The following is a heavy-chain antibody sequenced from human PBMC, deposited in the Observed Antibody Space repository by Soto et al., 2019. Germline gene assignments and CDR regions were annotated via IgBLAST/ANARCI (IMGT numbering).Heavy chain of an antibody. CDR2: IYYSGST. Sequence: QLQLQESGPGLVKPSETLSLTCTVSGGSISSSSYYWGWIRQPPGKGLEWIGSIYYSGSTYYNPSLKSRVTISVDTSKNQFSLKLSSVTAADTAVYYCARRSTWGYYYYGMDVWGQGTTVTVSS. J-gene: IGHJ6*02. CDR3: ARRSTWGYYYYGMDV. D-gene: IGHD3-16*01. V-gene: IGHV4-39*01. CDR1: GGSISSSSYY.